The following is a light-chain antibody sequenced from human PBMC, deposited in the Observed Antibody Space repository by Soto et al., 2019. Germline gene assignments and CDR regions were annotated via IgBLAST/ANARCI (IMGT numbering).Light chain of an antibody. CDR3: ATWDDSVYV. Sequence: QAVVTQPPSASGTPGQTVTISCYGSTSNIGTNTVNWFQHLPGMAPKLLIYTNDQRPSGVPDRFSGSRSGTSASLAISGLQSEDEADYYCATWDDSVYVFGTGTKLTVL. J-gene: IGLJ1*01. CDR1: TSNIGTNT. CDR2: TND. V-gene: IGLV1-44*01.